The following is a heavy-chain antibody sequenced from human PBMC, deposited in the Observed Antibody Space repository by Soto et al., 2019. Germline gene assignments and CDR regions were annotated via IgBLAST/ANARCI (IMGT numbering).Heavy chain of an antibody. V-gene: IGHV4-39*01. CDR2: IYYSGST. Sequence: QLQLQESGPGLVKPSETLSLTCTVSGGSISSSSYYWGWIRQPPGKGLEWIGSIYYSGSTYYNPSLKSRVTISVDTSKNQFSLKLSSVTAADTAVYYCARRDTAMRDPFDYWGQGTLVTVSS. J-gene: IGHJ4*02. D-gene: IGHD5-18*01. CDR1: GGSISSSSYY. CDR3: ARRDTAMRDPFDY.